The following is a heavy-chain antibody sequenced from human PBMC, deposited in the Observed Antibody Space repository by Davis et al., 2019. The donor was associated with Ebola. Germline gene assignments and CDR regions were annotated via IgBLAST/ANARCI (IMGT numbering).Heavy chain of an antibody. CDR3: AKDHSDFGDVYGMWAPYGMHV. Sequence: GGSLRLSCVGSGFDFFNYAMFWVRQAPGKGLEWVSGINGGSSTTRYTDSVKGRFTISRDNSKKILYLHMNSLRAEDTAVYYCAKDHSDFGDVYGMWAPYGMHVWGHGTTVTVSS. J-gene: IGHJ6*02. CDR1: GFDFFNYA. D-gene: IGHD4-17*01. CDR2: INGGSSTT. V-gene: IGHV3-23*01.